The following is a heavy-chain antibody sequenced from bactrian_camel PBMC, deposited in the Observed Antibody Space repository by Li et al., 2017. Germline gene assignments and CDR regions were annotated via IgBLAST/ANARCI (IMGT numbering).Heavy chain of an antibody. D-gene: IGHD3*01. CDR2: IMTDGGRT. CDR3: AASGSWCLAFAPLDSPDLN. J-gene: IGHJ4*01. Sequence: DVQLVESGGGSVQAGGSLRLSCALAGPWYGSNCVGWFRQAPSSGRYGVASIMTDGGRTYYADSVKGRFTISQDNAKNNLYLQMDSLTPEDTAMYHCAASGSWCLAFAPLDSPDLNWGQGTQVTVS. V-gene: IGHV3S19*01. CDR1: GPWYGSNC.